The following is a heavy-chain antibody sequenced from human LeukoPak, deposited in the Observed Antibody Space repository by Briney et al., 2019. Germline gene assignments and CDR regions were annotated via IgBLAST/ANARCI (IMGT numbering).Heavy chain of an antibody. CDR1: GGSISSYY. V-gene: IGHV4-59*01. CDR2: IYYSGST. Sequence: SETLSLTCTVSGGSISSYYWSWIRQPPGKGLEWIGYIYYSGSTNYNPSLKSRVTISVDTSKNQFSLKLSSVTAADTAVYYCARVVVVPAAVSYDYYYYMDVWGKGTTVTVSS. CDR3: ARVVVVPAAVSYDYYYYMDV. J-gene: IGHJ6*03. D-gene: IGHD2-2*01.